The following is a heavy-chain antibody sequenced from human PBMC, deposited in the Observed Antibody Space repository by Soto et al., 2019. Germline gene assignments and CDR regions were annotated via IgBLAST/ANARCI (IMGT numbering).Heavy chain of an antibody. J-gene: IGHJ4*02. CDR3: AKDQTSNIVVVPAAIPD. D-gene: IGHD2-2*02. CDR2: ISYDGSNK. V-gene: IGHV3-30*18. CDR1: GFTFSSYG. Sequence: PGGSLRLSCAASGFTFSSYGMHWVRQAPGKGLEWVAVISYDGSNKYYADSVKGRFTISRDNSKNTLYLQMNSLRAEDTAVYYCAKDQTSNIVVVPAAIPDWGQGTLVTVSS.